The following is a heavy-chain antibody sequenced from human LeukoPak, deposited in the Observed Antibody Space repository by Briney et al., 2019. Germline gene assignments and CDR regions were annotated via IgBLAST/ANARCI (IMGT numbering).Heavy chain of an antibody. CDR2: IYYSGST. D-gene: IGHD6-13*01. J-gene: IGHJ5*02. Sequence: PSETLSLTCTVSGVSVSSYYWSWIRQPPGKGLEWIGNIYYSGSTNYNPSLKSRVTISLDTSKNQFSLKLSSVTAADTAVYYCARVEYSSSWDNWFDPWGQGTLVTVSS. CDR3: ARVEYSSSWDNWFDP. V-gene: IGHV4-59*02. CDR1: GVSVSSYY.